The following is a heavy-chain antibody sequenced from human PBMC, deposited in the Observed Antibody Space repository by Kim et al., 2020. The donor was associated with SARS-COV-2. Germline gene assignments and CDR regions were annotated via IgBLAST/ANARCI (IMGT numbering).Heavy chain of an antibody. V-gene: IGHV1-18*04. J-gene: IGHJ4*02. CDR1: GYTFTSYG. D-gene: IGHD5-12*01. CDR2: ISAYNGNT. CDR3: ARGEYSGYDPEVRY. Sequence: ASVKVSCKASGYTFTSYGISWVRQAPGQGLEWMGWISAYNGNTNYAQKLQGKVTMTTDTSTSTAYMELRSLRSDDTAVYYCARGEYSGYDPEVRYWGQGTLVTVSS.